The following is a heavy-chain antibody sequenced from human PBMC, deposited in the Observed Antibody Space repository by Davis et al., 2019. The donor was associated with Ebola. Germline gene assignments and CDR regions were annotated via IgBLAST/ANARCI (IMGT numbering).Heavy chain of an antibody. V-gene: IGHV3-43*02. CDR2: ISGNGILT. D-gene: IGHD2-21*02. J-gene: IGHJ4*02. Sequence: PGGSLRLSCAASGFTFDDYAMHWVRQVPGRGLECVSLISGNGILTYYADSVKGRFTISRDNSKNSLYLQMNSLRTEDTALYYCGKADCGGDCRVVDFWGQGVLVTVSS. CDR1: GFTFDDYA. CDR3: GKADCGGDCRVVDF.